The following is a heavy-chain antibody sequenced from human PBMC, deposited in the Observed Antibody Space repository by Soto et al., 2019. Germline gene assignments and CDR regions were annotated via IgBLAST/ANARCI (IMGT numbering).Heavy chain of an antibody. CDR1: GGSFSGYY. CDR2: INHSGST. J-gene: IGHJ4*02. D-gene: IGHD6-13*01. CDR3: ARGPGAADPIDY. V-gene: IGHV4-34*01. Sequence: QVQLQQWGAGLLKPSETLSLTCAVYGGSFSGYYWSWIRQPPGKGLEWIGEINHSGSTNYNPSLKSRVTISVDTSKNQFSLKLSSVTAADTAVYYCARGPGAADPIDYWGQGTLVTVSS.